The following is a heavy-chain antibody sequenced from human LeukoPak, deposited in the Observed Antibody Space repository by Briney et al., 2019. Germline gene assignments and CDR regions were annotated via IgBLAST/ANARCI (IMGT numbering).Heavy chain of an antibody. Sequence: SETLSLTCTVSGGSISSGSYYWSWIRQPAGKGLEWIGRIYTSGSTNYNPSLKSRVTISVDTSKNQFSLKLSSVTAADTAVYYCARAPGSYYEFWSGYYGFDYWGQGTMVTVSS. D-gene: IGHD3-3*01. CDR2: IYTSGST. CDR3: ARAPGSYYEFWSGYYGFDY. CDR1: GGSISSGSYY. J-gene: IGHJ4*02. V-gene: IGHV4-61*02.